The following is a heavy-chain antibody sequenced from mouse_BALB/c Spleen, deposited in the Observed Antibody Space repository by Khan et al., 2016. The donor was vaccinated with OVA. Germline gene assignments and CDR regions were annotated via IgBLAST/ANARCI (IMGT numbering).Heavy chain of an antibody. CDR3: ARQPYFHYYVMDY. CDR2: IWGDGTT. Sequence: QMQLEESGPGLVAPSQSLSITCTISGFSLTNYGVHWVRQPPGKGLEWLVVIWGDGTTTYDSALKSRLTISKDNSKSQVFLKMDSLQTDDTAMYYCARQPYFHYYVMDYRGQGTSVTVSS. J-gene: IGHJ4*01. CDR1: GFSLTNYG. D-gene: IGHD2-10*01. V-gene: IGHV2-6-1*01.